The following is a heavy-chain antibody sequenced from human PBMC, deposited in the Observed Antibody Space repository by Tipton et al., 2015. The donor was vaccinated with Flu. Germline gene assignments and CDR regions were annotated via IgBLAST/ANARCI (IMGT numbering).Heavy chain of an antibody. CDR1: GDSIGSGSYY. Sequence: LSLTCTVSGDSIGSGSYYWSWIRQPAGKGLEWIGRVYSSGTTNYNPSLRSRLTLSMDTSKNQFSLRLSSVTAADTAMYYCAREDYDFWRSRNFDYWGQGTLVTVSS. V-gene: IGHV4-61*02. CDR2: VYSSGTT. D-gene: IGHD3-3*01. CDR3: AREDYDFWRSRNFDY. J-gene: IGHJ4*02.